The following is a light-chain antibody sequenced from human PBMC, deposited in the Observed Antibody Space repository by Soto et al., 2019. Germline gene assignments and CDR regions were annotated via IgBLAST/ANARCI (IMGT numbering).Light chain of an antibody. Sequence: QSALTQPASVSGSPGQSITISCTGTSRDVGGYNYVSWYQQHPGKAPKLMIYEVNNRPSGVSNRFSGSKSGSTASLTISGLQAEDEADYYCSSYTSSSTFGVFGTGTKLTVL. V-gene: IGLV2-14*01. J-gene: IGLJ1*01. CDR3: SSYTSSSTFGV. CDR2: EVN. CDR1: SRDVGGYNY.